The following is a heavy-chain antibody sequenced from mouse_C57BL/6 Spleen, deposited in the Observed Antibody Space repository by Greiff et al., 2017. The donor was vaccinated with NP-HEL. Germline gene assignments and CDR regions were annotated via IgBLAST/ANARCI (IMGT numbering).Heavy chain of an antibody. CDR1: GYTFTSYW. J-gene: IGHJ4*01. Sequence: QVQLQQPGTELVKPGASVKLSCKASGYTFTSYWMHWVKQRPGQGLEWIGNINPSNGGTNYNEKFKSKATLTVDKSSSTAYMQLSSLTSEDSAVYYCARSPSYDSNDYYAMDYWGQGTSVTVSS. V-gene: IGHV1-53*01. CDR3: ARSPSYDSNDYYAMDY. CDR2: INPSNGGT. D-gene: IGHD2-5*01.